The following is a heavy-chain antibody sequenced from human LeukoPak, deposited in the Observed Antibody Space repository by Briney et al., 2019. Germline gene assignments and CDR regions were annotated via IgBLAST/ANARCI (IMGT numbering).Heavy chain of an antibody. D-gene: IGHD1-26*01. CDR1: GYTFTSYA. CDR2: ISASNGNT. J-gene: IGHJ5*02. Sequence: GASVKVSCKASGYTFTSYAMNWVRQAPGQGLEWMGWISASNGNTNYAQKLHGRVTMTTDTSTNTVYMELRSLRFDDTAVYYCARDLAGVVGVTAWFDPWGQGTLVTVSS. CDR3: ARDLAGVVGVTAWFDP. V-gene: IGHV1-18*01.